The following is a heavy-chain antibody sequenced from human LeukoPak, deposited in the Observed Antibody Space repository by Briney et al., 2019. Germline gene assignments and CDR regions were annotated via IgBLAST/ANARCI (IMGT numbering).Heavy chain of an antibody. CDR1: GFTFSSYW. D-gene: IGHD1-26*01. Sequence: GGSLRLSCAASGFTFSSYWMTWVRQAPGKGLQCVSVIYSGGTTYYADSVKGRFTISRDNSKNTLYLQMNNLRAEDTAVYYCARVGRWELLGSFDYWGQGTLVTVSS. J-gene: IGHJ4*02. V-gene: IGHV3-53*01. CDR2: IYSGGTT. CDR3: ARVGRWELLGSFDY.